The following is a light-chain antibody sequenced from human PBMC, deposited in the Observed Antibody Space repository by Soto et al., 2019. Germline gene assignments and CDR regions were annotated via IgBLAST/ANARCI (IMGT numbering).Light chain of an antibody. Sequence: DIQMTQSPSSLSASVGDRVSITCRASQGGSAYLLWYQQTQGKAHKLLICAASNFLSGVPSRFRVSRSGTNFTVTISSLHSEDFASYSTKQCYRTPNTFGLQTKLEAK. J-gene: IGKJ2*01. CDR2: AAS. V-gene: IGKV1-39*01. CDR3: KQCYRTPNT. CDR1: QGGSAY.